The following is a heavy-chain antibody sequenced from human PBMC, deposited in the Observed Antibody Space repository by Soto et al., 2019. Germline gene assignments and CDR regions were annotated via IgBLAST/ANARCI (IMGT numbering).Heavy chain of an antibody. CDR3: ARDPPTATGALDI. CDR2: TYYRSKWYN. V-gene: IGHV6-1*01. Sequence: SQTLSLTCAISGDSVSSNSAAWNLIRQSPSRGLEWLGRTYYRSKWYNDYAVSVQSRISINPDTSKNQFSLQLNSVTPEDTAVYYCARDPPTATGALDIWGQGTMVTVSS. J-gene: IGHJ3*02. CDR1: GDSVSSNSAA. D-gene: IGHD4-17*01.